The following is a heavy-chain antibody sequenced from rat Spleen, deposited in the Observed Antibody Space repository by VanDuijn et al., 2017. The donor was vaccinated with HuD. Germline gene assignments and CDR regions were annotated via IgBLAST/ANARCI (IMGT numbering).Heavy chain of an antibody. V-gene: IGHV5-29*01. J-gene: IGHJ4*01. CDR2: ISYDGTAT. CDR1: GFTFSNSG. CDR3: TRDALLDA. D-gene: IGHD3-1*01. Sequence: EVQLVESGGGLVQPGRSLKLSCAASGFTFSNSGMAWVRQAPTKGLEWVASISYDGTATYYRDSVKGRFTISRDNANNTLYLQMNSLRSEDAATYYCTRDALLDAWGQGASVTVSS.